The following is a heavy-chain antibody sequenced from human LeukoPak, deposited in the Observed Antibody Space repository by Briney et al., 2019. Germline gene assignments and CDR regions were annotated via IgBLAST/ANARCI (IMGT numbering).Heavy chain of an antibody. CDR3: AKEGKAAASRGWFDP. CDR2: ISAYNGNT. Sequence: ASVKVSCKASGYTFTSYGIGWVRQAPGQGLEWMGWISAYNGNTNYAQKLQGRVTMTTDTSTSTAYMELRSLRSDDTAVYYCAKEGKAAASRGWFDPWGQGTLVTVSS. V-gene: IGHV1-18*01. D-gene: IGHD6-13*01. J-gene: IGHJ5*02. CDR1: GYTFTSYG.